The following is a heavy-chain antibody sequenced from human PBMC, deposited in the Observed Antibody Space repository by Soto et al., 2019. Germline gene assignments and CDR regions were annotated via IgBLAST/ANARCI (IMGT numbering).Heavy chain of an antibody. V-gene: IGHV4-39*01. CDR3: ARQGLYSTNWRAPKWLDP. Sequence: SETLSLTCIISGGSISSDDHYWGWIRQPPGKGLEWIGSIYYGGNTYYNPSLKSRVTISVDTSNNVFSLKLSSVTAADTAVYYCARQGLYSTNWRAPKWLDPWGQGSLVTVSS. J-gene: IGHJ5*02. CDR1: GGSISSDDHY. CDR2: IYYGGNT. D-gene: IGHD6-13*01.